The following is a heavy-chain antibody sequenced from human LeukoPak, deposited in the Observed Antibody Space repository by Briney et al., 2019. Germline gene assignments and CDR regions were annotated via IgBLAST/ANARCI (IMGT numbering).Heavy chain of an antibody. CDR3: ARDPGYGSGWSYYFDY. J-gene: IGHJ4*02. CDR1: GFTFSSYA. CDR2: ISSSGSTI. V-gene: IGHV3-48*03. D-gene: IGHD6-19*01. Sequence: GGSLRLSCAASGFTFSSYAMNWVRQAPGKGLEWVSYISSSGSTIYYADSVKGRFTIFRDNAKNSLYLQMNSLRAEDTAVYYCARDPGYGSGWSYYFDYWGQGTLVTVSS.